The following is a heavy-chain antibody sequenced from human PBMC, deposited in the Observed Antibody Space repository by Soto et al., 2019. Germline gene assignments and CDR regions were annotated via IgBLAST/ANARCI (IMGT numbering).Heavy chain of an antibody. CDR1: GFTFSSYG. V-gene: IGHV3-30*18. J-gene: IGHJ4*02. CDR3: AKPTSAGYYERDFDY. Sequence: QVQLVESGGGVVQPGRSLRLSCAASGFTFSSYGMHWVRQAPGKGLEWVAVISYDGSNKYYADSVKGRFTISRDNSKNPLYLQMNSLGAEDTAVYYCAKPTSAGYYERDFDYWGQGTLVTVSS. D-gene: IGHD3-22*01. CDR2: ISYDGSNK.